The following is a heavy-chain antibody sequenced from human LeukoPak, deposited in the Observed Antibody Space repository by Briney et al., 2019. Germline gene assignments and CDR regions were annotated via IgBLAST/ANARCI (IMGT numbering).Heavy chain of an antibody. J-gene: IGHJ5*02. Sequence: GGSLRLSCAASGFTFSSYGMHSVRQAPGKGLEWVAFIRYDGSNKYYADSVKVRFTISTDNSKNTLYLQMNSLRAEDTAVYYCAKDLTNTAMVLVDPWGQGTLVTVSS. CDR3: AKDLTNTAMVLVDP. D-gene: IGHD5-18*01. CDR1: GFTFSSYG. V-gene: IGHV3-30*02. CDR2: IRYDGSNK.